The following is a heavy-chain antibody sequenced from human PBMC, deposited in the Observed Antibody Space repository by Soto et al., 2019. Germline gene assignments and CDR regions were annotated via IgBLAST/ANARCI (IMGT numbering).Heavy chain of an antibody. D-gene: IGHD3-16*01. J-gene: IGHJ6*02. V-gene: IGHV3-13*01. Sequence: EVQLVESGGGLVQPGGSLRLSCAASGFGFNGYDMHWVRQAPGKNLEWVAAISTAGDTYYLGSVKGRFTISREDAKNSWSLQRNSLRVGDTAVYYCARGGDRFDGMDVWGQGTTVTVSS. CDR3: ARGGDRFDGMDV. CDR1: GFGFNGYD. CDR2: ISTAGDT.